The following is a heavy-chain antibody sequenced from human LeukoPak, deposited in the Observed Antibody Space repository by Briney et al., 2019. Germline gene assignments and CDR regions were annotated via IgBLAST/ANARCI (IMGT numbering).Heavy chain of an antibody. CDR1: GYTFTNYD. Sequence: ASVKVSCKTSGYTFTNYDINWVRQATGQGLEWMGWMNPNSGNTNYAQKFQGRVTMTTDTSTSTVYMEVRGLRSDDTAMYYCARDVGITVADSFDPWGQGTLVTVSS. CDR2: MNPNSGNT. V-gene: IGHV1-8*01. CDR3: ARDVGITVADSFDP. D-gene: IGHD6-13*01. J-gene: IGHJ5*02.